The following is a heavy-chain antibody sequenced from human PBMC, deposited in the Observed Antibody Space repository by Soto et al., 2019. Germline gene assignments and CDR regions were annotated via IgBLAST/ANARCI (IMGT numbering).Heavy chain of an antibody. Sequence: ASVKVSCKVSGYTLTELSMHWVRQAPGKGLEWMGGFDPEDGETIYAQKFQGRVTMTEDTSTDTAYMELSSLRSEDTAVYYCATILDYDILTGTRFDYWGQGTLVTVSS. CDR3: ATILDYDILTGTRFDY. CDR1: GYTLTELS. J-gene: IGHJ4*02. CDR2: FDPEDGET. V-gene: IGHV1-24*01. D-gene: IGHD3-9*01.